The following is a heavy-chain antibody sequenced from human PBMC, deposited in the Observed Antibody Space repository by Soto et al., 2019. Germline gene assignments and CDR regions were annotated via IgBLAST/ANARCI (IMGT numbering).Heavy chain of an antibody. CDR1: GGSISTNSYS. D-gene: IGHD2-21*02. Sequence: SETRSLTCTVSGGSISTNSYSWGWIRQPPGQGLEWIGLFYYSGSTHYNPSLKSRLTVSVDTSKNQFSLKLNSVTAADTAVYYCARDLWGYCGTDCYPLDVWGQGTTVTVSS. CDR3: ARDLWGYCGTDCYPLDV. J-gene: IGHJ6*02. V-gene: IGHV4-39*07. CDR2: FYYSGST.